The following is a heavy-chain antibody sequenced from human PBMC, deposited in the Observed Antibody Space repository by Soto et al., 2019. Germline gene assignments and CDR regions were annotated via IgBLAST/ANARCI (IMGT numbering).Heavy chain of an antibody. CDR1: GGSISSSSYY. D-gene: IGHD2-15*01. Sequence: QLQLQESGPGLVKPSETLSLTCTVSGGSISSSSYYWGWIRQPPGKGLEWIGSIYYSGSTYYNPSLKSRVTISVDTSKNQCSLNLSSVTAADTAVYYCARPSCSGGSCYSGSWFDPWGQGTLVTVSS. CDR2: IYYSGST. V-gene: IGHV4-39*01. J-gene: IGHJ5*02. CDR3: ARPSCSGGSCYSGSWFDP.